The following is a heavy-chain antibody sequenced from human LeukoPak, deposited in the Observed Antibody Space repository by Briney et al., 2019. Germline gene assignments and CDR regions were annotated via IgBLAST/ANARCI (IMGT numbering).Heavy chain of an antibody. Sequence: GGSLRLSCAASGLTFSSYGMHWVRQAPGKGLEWVAFIRYDGSNKYYADSVKGRFTISRDNSKNTLYLQMNSLRAEDTAVYYCAKDRGYDFWSGSLGDWGQGTLVTVSS. CDR3: AKDRGYDFWSGSLGD. CDR1: GLTFSSYG. V-gene: IGHV3-30*02. J-gene: IGHJ4*02. D-gene: IGHD3-3*01. CDR2: IRYDGSNK.